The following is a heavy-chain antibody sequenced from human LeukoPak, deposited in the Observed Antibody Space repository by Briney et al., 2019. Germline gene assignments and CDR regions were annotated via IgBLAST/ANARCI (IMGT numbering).Heavy chain of an antibody. CDR2: ISGYNGNT. CDR1: GYTFTSYD. V-gene: IGHV1-18*01. Sequence: ASVKVSCKASGYTFTSYDISWVRQAPGPGLEWMGYISGYNGNTIYAQNVQDRVTMTTDTSTHTAYMEVRSLRSDYTAVYYCARWGGTYQTYFDYWGQGTLVTVSS. D-gene: IGHD2-2*01. J-gene: IGHJ4*02. CDR3: ARWGGTYQTYFDY.